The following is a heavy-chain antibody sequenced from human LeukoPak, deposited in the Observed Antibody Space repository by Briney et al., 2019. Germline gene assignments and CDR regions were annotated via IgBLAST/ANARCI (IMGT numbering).Heavy chain of an antibody. D-gene: IGHD3-22*01. Sequence: PSETLSLTCAVSGGSISSGGYYWSWIRQPPGKGLEWIGYIYYSGSTNYNPSLKSRVTISVDTSKNQFSLKLSSVTAADTAVYYCARSYYYDNPCYFDYWGQGTLVTVSS. V-gene: IGHV4-61*08. CDR3: ARSYYYDNPCYFDY. CDR2: IYYSGST. CDR1: GGSISSGGYY. J-gene: IGHJ4*02.